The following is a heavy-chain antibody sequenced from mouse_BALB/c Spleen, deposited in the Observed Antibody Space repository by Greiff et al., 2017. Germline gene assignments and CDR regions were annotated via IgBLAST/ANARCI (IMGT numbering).Heavy chain of an antibody. CDR1: GFNIKDTY. CDR2: IDPANGNT. V-gene: IGHV14-3*02. Sequence: EVQLQQSGAELVKPGASVKLSCTASGFNIKDTYMHWVKQRPEQGLEWIGRIDPANGNTKYDPKFQGKATITADTSSNTAYLQLSSLTSEDTAVYYCARYYGSSYGFDYWGQGTTLTVSS. J-gene: IGHJ2*01. D-gene: IGHD1-1*01. CDR3: ARYYGSSYGFDY.